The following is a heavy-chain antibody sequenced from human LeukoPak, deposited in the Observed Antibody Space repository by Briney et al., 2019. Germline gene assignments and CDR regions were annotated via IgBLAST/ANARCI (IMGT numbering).Heavy chain of an antibody. D-gene: IGHD3-10*01. V-gene: IGHV1-69*05. CDR3: ATSESGRSWDWFAP. J-gene: IGHJ5*02. CDR1: GGSFRTYP. Sequence: GASVKVSCKASGGSFRTYPISWVRQAPGQGLEWMGRLTQFFRRTNYTQKFQGRLTITTDESSSTAYMELSDLRSDDTAVYYCATSESGRSWDWFAPWGQGTLVTVSS. CDR2: LTQFFRRT.